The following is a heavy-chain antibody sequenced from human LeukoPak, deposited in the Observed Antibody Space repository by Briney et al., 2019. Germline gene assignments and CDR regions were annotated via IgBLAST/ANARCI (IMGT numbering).Heavy chain of an antibody. CDR2: IKSKTDGGTT. Sequence: GGSLRLSCAASGFTFSNAWMSWVRQAPGKGLEWVGRIKSKTDGGTTDYAAPVEGRFTISRDDSKNTLYLQMNSLKTEDTAVYYCTTYIVVVPAARDYWGQGTLVTVSS. CDR1: GFTFSNAW. D-gene: IGHD2-2*01. CDR3: TTYIVVVPAARDY. V-gene: IGHV3-15*01. J-gene: IGHJ4*02.